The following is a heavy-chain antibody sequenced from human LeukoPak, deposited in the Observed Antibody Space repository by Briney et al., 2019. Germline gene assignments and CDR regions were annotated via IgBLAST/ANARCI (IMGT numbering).Heavy chain of an antibody. V-gene: IGHV4-39*07. CDR1: GGSISTSNYY. D-gene: IGHD3-22*01. CDR2: IFYSGST. J-gene: IGHJ6*03. CDR3: ARDQKEDYYDSSGYYYYYYYMDV. Sequence: SETLSLTCTVSGGSISTSNYYWGWIRQPPGKGLEWIGNIFYSGSTYYSPSLRSRVTISLDTSRNQFSLKLNSVTAADTAVYYCARDQKEDYYDSSGYYYYYYYMDVWGKGTTVTVSS.